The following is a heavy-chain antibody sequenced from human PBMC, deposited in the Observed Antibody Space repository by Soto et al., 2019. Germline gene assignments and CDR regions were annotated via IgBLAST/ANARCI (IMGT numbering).Heavy chain of an antibody. J-gene: IGHJ4*02. Sequence: GGSLRLSCAASGFTFTFYAMSWVRQAPGKGLQWVSGITGSGDITYYADSVKDRFTISRDNSKNTLYLQMNSLRAEDTAVYYCAKEEDSGGYKGFSFDFWGQGALVTVSS. D-gene: IGHD3-22*01. V-gene: IGHV3-23*01. CDR1: GFTFTFYA. CDR2: ITGSGDIT. CDR3: AKEEDSGGYKGFSFDF.